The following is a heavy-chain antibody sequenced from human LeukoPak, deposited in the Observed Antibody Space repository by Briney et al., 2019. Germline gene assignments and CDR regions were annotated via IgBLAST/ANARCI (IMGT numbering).Heavy chain of an antibody. CDR2: IYPGDSDT. Sequence: GESLKISCKASGYSFTTYWIAWVRQMPGKGLEWMGIIYPGDSDTRYSPSFQGQVTISADKSISTAYLQWSSLKASDTAMYYCVRDVPYSGSYYFDYWGQGTLVTVSS. CDR3: VRDVPYSGSYYFDY. CDR1: GYSFTTYW. D-gene: IGHD1-26*01. J-gene: IGHJ4*02. V-gene: IGHV5-51*01.